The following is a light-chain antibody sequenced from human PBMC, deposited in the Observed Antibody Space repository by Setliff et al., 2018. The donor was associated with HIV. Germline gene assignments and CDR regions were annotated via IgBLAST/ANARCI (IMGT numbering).Light chain of an antibody. J-gene: IGLJ1*01. CDR2: DVS. V-gene: IGLV2-11*01. Sequence: QSVLTQPRSVSGSLGQSVTISCTGTSSDVGGYNFVSWYQHHPGKAPKLMIYDVSNRPSGVPDRFSGSKSGNTASLTISGLQAEDETDYYCCSYAGSSTVVFGTGTKVTVL. CDR1: SSDVGGYNF. CDR3: CSYAGSSTVV.